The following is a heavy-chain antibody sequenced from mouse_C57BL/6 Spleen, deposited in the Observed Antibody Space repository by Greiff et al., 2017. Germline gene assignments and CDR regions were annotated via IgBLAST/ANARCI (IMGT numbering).Heavy chain of an antibody. Sequence: VQLQQPGAELVMPGASVKLSCKASGYTFTSYWMHWVKQRPGQGLEWIGEIDPSDSYTNYNQKFKGKSTLTVDKSSSTAYMQLSSLTAEDSAVYYGARRAYYSNYWYFDVWGTGTTVTVSS. CDR1: GYTFTSYW. D-gene: IGHD2-5*01. J-gene: IGHJ1*03. CDR3: ARRAYYSNYWYFDV. V-gene: IGHV1-69*01. CDR2: IDPSDSYT.